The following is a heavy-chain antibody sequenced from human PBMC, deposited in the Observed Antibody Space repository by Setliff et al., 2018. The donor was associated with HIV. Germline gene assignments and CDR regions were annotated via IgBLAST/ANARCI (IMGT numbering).Heavy chain of an antibody. CDR1: GYSFTSYW. Sequence: PGESLKISCKGSGYSFTSYWIAWMRQMPGKGLEWMGIIYPGDSDTRYSPSFQGQVTISADKSISTAYLQRSSLKASDTATYYCARREGRFGEASMDVWGKGTTVTVSS. CDR2: IYPGDSDT. D-gene: IGHD3-10*01. V-gene: IGHV5-51*01. CDR3: ARREGRFGEASMDV. J-gene: IGHJ6*03.